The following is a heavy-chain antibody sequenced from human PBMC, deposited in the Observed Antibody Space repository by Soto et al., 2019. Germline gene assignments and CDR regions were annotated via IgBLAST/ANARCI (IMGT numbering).Heavy chain of an antibody. CDR2: ISAYNGNT. V-gene: IGHV1-18*04. J-gene: IGHJ4*02. CDR1: GYTFTSYG. D-gene: IGHD6-19*01. CDR3: ARDEAIFGSSGWYDLDY. Sequence: QVQLVQSGAEVKKPGASVKVSCKASGYTFTSYGISWVRQAPGQGLEWMGWISAYNGNTNYAQKLQGRVTMTTDTSTSRAYMELRSLRSDDTAVYYCARDEAIFGSSGWYDLDYWGQGTLVTVSS.